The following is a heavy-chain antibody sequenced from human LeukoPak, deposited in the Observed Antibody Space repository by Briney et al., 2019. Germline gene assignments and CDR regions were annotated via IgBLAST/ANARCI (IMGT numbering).Heavy chain of an antibody. CDR2: ISSSGGST. Sequence: TGGSLRLSCAASGFTFSTYAMSWVRQAPGKGLEWVSSISSSGGSTYYADSVKGRFTISRDNSKDTLYLQMNSLRAEDTAVYYCARASGTGSYILDYWGQGTLLTVSP. V-gene: IGHV3-23*01. CDR1: GFTFSTYA. D-gene: IGHD1-26*01. CDR3: ARASGTGSYILDY. J-gene: IGHJ4*02.